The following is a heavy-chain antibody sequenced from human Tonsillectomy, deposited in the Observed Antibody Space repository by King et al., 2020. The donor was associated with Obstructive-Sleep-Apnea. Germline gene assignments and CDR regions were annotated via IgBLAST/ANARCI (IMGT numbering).Heavy chain of an antibody. CDR3: ARDLIHCRGGTCYFDY. CDR1: GGSISSNSYY. V-gene: IGHV4-39*07. D-gene: IGHD2-15*01. Sequence: QLQESGPGLVKPSETLSLTCTVSGGSISSNSYYWGWIRQPPGKGLEWIGNIHYSGSPYYNPSLKSRVTISLDTSQNQFSLKLSSVTAADTAVYYCARDLIHCRGGTCYFDYWGQGTLVTVSS. CDR2: IHYSGSP. J-gene: IGHJ4*02.